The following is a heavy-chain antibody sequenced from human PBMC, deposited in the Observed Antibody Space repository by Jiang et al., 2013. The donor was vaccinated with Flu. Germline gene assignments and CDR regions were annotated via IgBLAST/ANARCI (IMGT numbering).Heavy chain of an antibody. CDR3: ARAAGDNYYDSSGSI. D-gene: IGHD3-22*01. J-gene: IGHJ3*02. CDR1: GYTFTSYY. V-gene: IGHV1-46*01. CDR2: INPSGGST. Sequence: GYTFTSYYMHWVRQAPGQGLEWMGIINPSGGSTSYAQKFQGRATMTRDTSTSTVYMELSSLRSEDTAVYYCARAAGDNYYDSSGSIWGQGTMVTVSS.